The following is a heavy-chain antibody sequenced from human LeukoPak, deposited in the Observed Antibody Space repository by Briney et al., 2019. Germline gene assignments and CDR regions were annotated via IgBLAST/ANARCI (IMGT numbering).Heavy chain of an antibody. CDR2: IYYSGST. D-gene: IGHD6-19*01. V-gene: IGHV4-39*01. CDR1: GGSISSSIYY. CDR3: ARQRAVAGTY. Sequence: SETLSLTCTVSGGSISSSIYYWGWIRQPPGKGLEWIGSIYYSGSTYYNPSLKSRVTISVDTSMNQFSLKLSSVTAADTAVYYCARQRAVAGTYWGQGTLVTVSS. J-gene: IGHJ4*02.